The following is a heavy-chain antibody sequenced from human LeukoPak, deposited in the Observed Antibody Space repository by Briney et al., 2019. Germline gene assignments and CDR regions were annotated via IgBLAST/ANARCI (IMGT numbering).Heavy chain of an antibody. J-gene: IGHJ4*02. CDR1: GGSISRGSYF. CDR3: ARDYGDGGY. D-gene: IGHD4-17*01. V-gene: IGHV4-61*02. CDR2: IYTSGST. Sequence: KPSQTLSLTCTVSGGSISRGSYFWNWIRQPAGKGLEWIGRIYTSGSTSYNPSLKSRVTISVDTSKNQFSLRLSSVTAADTAMYYCARDYGDGGYWGQGTLVTVSS.